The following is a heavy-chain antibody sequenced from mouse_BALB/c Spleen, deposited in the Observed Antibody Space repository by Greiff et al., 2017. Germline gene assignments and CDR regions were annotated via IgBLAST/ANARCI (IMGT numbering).Heavy chain of an antibody. CDR3: ARFTTVSAWFAY. CDR1: GYTFSSYW. Sequence: VQVVESGAELMKPGASVKISCKATGYTFSSYWIEWVKQRPGHGLEWIGEILPGSGSTNYNEKFKGKATFTADTSSNTAYMQLSSLTSEDSAVYYCARFTTVSAWFAYWGQGTLVTVSA. J-gene: IGHJ3*01. D-gene: IGHD1-1*01. CDR2: ILPGSGST. V-gene: IGHV1-9*01.